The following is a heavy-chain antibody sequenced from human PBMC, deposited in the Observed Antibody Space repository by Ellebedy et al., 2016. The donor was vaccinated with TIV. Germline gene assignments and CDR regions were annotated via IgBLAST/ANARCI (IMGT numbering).Heavy chain of an antibody. Sequence: MPSETLSLSCAASNGPISRPHWWGWVRQTPGKGPQWIGQMQHSVTTYYSPSLKSRVTVSLDTSKNQFSLNLTSVTAADTAVYFCARQPPGWYFDPWGQGALVIVSS. V-gene: IGHV4-4*02. CDR1: NGPISRPHW. CDR2: MQHSVTT. D-gene: IGHD6-19*01. CDR3: ARQPPGWYFDP. J-gene: IGHJ4*02.